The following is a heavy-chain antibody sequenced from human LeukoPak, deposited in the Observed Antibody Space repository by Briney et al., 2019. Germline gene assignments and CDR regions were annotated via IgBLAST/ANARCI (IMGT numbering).Heavy chain of an antibody. J-gene: IGHJ3*02. CDR3: ARYYYDSSGYYYVSGNAFDI. V-gene: IGHV4-59*01. CDR2: AADSGST. D-gene: IGHD3-22*01. CDR1: GDSMSDYF. Sequence: SETLSLTCTVSGDSMSDYFWTWIRQPPGKGLEWIGYAADSGSTNYNPSLKSRITISVDSSTNHFSLRLTSVTAADTAVYYCARYYYDSSGYYYVSGNAFDIWGQGTMVTVSS.